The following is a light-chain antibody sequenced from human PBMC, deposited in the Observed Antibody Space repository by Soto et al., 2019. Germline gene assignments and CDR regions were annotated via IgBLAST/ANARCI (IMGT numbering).Light chain of an antibody. CDR3: CSFATSGTWV. CDR1: SSDVGSYNL. V-gene: IGLV2-23*01. CDR2: EGN. Sequence: QSALTQPASVSGSPGQSITNSCTGTSSDVGSYNLVSWYQQHPGKAPKLMISEGNKRPSGISNRFSGSKSGNTASLTISGLQAEDEADYYCCSFATSGTWVFGGGTKLTVL. J-gene: IGLJ3*02.